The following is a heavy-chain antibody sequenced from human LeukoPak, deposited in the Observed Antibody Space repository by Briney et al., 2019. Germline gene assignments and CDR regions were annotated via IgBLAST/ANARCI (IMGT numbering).Heavy chain of an antibody. J-gene: IGHJ4*02. CDR3: AADPYDYGDYVLGY. CDR2: IVVGSGNT. Sequence: ASVKVSCKASGFAFTSSAVQWVRQARGQRLEWIGWIVVGSGNTNYAQKFQERVTITRDMPTSTAYMELSSLRSEDTAVYYCAADPYDYGDYVLGYWGQGTLVTVSS. V-gene: IGHV1-58*01. CDR1: GFAFTSSA. D-gene: IGHD4-17*01.